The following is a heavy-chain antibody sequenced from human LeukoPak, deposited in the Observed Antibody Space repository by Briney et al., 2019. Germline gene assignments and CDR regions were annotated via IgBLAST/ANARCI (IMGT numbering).Heavy chain of an antibody. CDR2: IRYDGSNK. V-gene: IGHV3-30*02. CDR3: AKDGKDGYNYYYYHMDV. CDR1: GFTFSSYW. D-gene: IGHD5-24*01. Sequence: GGSLRLSCAASGFTFSSYWMSWVRQAPGKGLEWVAFIRYDGSNKYYADSVKGRFTISRDNSKNTLYLQMNSLRAEDTAVYYCAKDGKDGYNYYYYHMDVWGKGTTVTISS. J-gene: IGHJ6*03.